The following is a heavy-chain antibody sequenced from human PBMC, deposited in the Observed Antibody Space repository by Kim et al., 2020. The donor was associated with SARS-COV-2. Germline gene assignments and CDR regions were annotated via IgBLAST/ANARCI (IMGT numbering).Heavy chain of an antibody. D-gene: IGHD5-12*01. CDR3: ARDKVRDIVATWRIDY. Sequence: GGSLRLSCAASGFTFSSYGMHWVRQAPGKGLEWVAVISYDGSNKYYADSVKGRFTISRDNSKNTLYLQMNSLRAEDTAVYYCARDKVRDIVATWRIDYWGQGTLVTVSS. CDR2: ISYDGSNK. CDR1: GFTFSSYG. J-gene: IGHJ4*02. V-gene: IGHV3-33*05.